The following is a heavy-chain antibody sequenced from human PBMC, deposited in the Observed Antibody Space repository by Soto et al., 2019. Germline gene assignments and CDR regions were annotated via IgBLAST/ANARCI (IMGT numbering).Heavy chain of an antibody. Sequence: EVQLVESGGGLVQPGGSLRLSCAASGFTFSTHSMNWVRQAPGKGLEWISYITSSDVTLYADSVKGRFTISRDNAKNSLYLQMNSLRGEDTAGYFCVGEVGFQLIYWGQGTLVTFSS. CDR2: ITSSDVTL. CDR1: GFTFSTHS. D-gene: IGHD2-2*01. J-gene: IGHJ4*02. V-gene: IGHV3-48*01. CDR3: VGEVGFQLIY.